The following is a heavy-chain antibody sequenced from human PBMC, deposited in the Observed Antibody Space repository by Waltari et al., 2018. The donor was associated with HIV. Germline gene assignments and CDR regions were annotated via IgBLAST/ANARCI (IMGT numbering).Heavy chain of an antibody. J-gene: IGHJ4*02. CDR2: ISGYNRIT. CDR1: GYSFRSYA. D-gene: IGHD1-1*01. V-gene: IGHV1-18*04. CDR3: VRGGLEDLLQFFDL. Sequence: QVNLVQSGDEVKEPGASVKVSCEASGYSFRSYAINWVRQAPGQGLEWMGWISGYNRITKYAEKVQGRVTITTDTSTNTVYMEIRSLRPDDTAVYFCVRGGLEDLLQFFDLWGQGTPVSVAS.